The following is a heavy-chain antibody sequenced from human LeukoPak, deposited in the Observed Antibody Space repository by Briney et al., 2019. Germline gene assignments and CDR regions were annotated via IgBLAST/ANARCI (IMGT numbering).Heavy chain of an antibody. V-gene: IGHV3-72*01. Sequence: GGSLRLSCAASGIIFSDHQMDWVRQAPGKGLEWVGRTRNKANSYTTEYAASVKGRFIISRDDSKNSLHLQMNSLKTEDTALYYCVRSSKYDFWSGYSLNGMDVWGQGTTVTVSS. D-gene: IGHD3-3*01. CDR3: VRSSKYDFWSGYSLNGMDV. J-gene: IGHJ6*02. CDR1: GIIFSDHQ. CDR2: TRNKANSYTT.